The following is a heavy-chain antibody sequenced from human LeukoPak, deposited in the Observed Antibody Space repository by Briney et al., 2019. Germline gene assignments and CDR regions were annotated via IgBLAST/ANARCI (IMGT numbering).Heavy chain of an antibody. CDR3: ARATTGSYSSGWYSQNYYYYYMDV. CDR1: GGTFSSYA. CDR2: IIPIFGTA. J-gene: IGHJ6*03. D-gene: IGHD6-19*01. Sequence: SVKVSCKASGGTFSSYAISWVRQAPGQGLEWMGGIIPIFGTANYAQKFQGRVTITADESTSTAYMELSSLRSEDTAVYYCARATTGSYSSGWYSQNYYYYYMDVWGKGTTVTISS. V-gene: IGHV1-69*13.